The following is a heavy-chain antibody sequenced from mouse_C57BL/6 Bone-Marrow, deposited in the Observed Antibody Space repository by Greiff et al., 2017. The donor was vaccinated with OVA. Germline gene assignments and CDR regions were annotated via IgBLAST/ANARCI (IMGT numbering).Heavy chain of an antibody. J-gene: IGHJ4*01. CDR1: GFTFSSYT. CDR3: ARPPLYYDYDGGYYYAMDY. V-gene: IGHV5-9*01. Sequence: EVMLVESGGGLVKPGGSLKLSCAASGFTFSSYTMSWVRQTPEKRLEWVATISGGGGNTYYPASVQGRSTISRANATNTLYLQMSSRRSEDTALYYCARPPLYYDYDGGYYYAMDYWGQGTSVTVSS. CDR2: ISGGGGNT. D-gene: IGHD2-4*01.